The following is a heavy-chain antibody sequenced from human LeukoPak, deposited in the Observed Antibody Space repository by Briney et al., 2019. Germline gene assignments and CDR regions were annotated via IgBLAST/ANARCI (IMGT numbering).Heavy chain of an antibody. V-gene: IGHV4-59*08. CDR3: ARHASGYTYFAY. Sequence: SETLTLTCTVSGGSISSDYWSWIRQPPGKGLEWIAYIFYTGTTNYNPSLKSRVTISVDTSKNQFSLKLSSVTAADTAMYYCARHASGYTYFAYWGHGALVTVSS. J-gene: IGHJ4*01. D-gene: IGHD5-12*01. CDR1: GGSISSDY. CDR2: IFYTGTT.